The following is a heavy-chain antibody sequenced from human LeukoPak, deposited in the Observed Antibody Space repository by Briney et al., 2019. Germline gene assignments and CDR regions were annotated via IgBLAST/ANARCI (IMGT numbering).Heavy chain of an antibody. CDR3: ARGEYYDILTGLVFDY. J-gene: IGHJ4*02. CDR2: ISSSSSYI. CDR1: GFTFSSYS. V-gene: IGHV3-21*04. D-gene: IGHD3-9*01. Sequence: AGGSLRLSCAASGFTFSSYSMNWVRQAPGKGLEWVSSISSSSSYIYYADSVKGRFTISRDNAKNSLYLQMNSLRAEDTAVYYCARGEYYDILTGLVFDYWGQGTLVTVSS.